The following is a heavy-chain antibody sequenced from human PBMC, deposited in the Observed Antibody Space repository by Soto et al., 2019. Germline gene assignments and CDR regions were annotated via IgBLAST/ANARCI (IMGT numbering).Heavy chain of an antibody. D-gene: IGHD6-13*01. J-gene: IGHJ2*01. CDR1: GGSASGGTHY. V-gene: IGHV4-61*01. Sequence: QAQLQESGPGPVKPSETLSLTCTVSGGSASGGTHYWSWIRQPPGKGLEWIGYIYNSGSTNYNPSLKSRVTISVDTSKNQFSLKLSSVTAADTAVYYCARGYRTSWYWFDLWGRGTLVTVSS. CDR3: ARGYRTSWYWFDL. CDR2: IYNSGST.